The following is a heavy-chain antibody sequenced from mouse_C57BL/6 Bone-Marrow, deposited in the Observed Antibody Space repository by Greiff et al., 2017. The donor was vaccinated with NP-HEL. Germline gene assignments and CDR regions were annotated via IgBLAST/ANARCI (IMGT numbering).Heavy chain of an antibody. J-gene: IGHJ2*01. CDR1: GFTFSSYA. D-gene: IGHD2-2*01. CDR3: ARGWLSFDY. Sequence: EVKLVESGGGLVKPGGSLKLSCAASGFTFSSYAMSWVRQTPEKRLEWVATISDGGSYTYYPDNVKGRFTISRDNAKNNLYLQMSHLKSEDTAMYYCARGWLSFDYWGQGTTLTVSS. CDR2: ISDGGSYT. V-gene: IGHV5-4*03.